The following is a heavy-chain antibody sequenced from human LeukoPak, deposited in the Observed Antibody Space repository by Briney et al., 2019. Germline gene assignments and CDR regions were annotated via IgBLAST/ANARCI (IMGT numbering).Heavy chain of an antibody. J-gene: IGHJ4*02. CDR1: GYSFTSYW. D-gene: IGHD2-15*01. Sequence: GESLKISCKGSGYSFTSYWIGWVRQMPGKGLEWMGIIYPGDSDTRYSPSFQGQVTISADKSISTAYLQWSSLKASGTAMYYCARQDCSGGSCYSYWGQGTLVTVSS. CDR3: ARQDCSGGSCYSY. V-gene: IGHV5-51*01. CDR2: IYPGDSDT.